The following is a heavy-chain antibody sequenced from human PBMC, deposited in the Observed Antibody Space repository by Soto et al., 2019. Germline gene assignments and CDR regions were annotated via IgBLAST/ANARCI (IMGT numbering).Heavy chain of an antibody. CDR3: ARDPAP. J-gene: IGHJ5*02. Sequence: QVQLQESGPGLVKPSQTLSLTCTVSGGSISTGGYYWSWIRQHPGKGLEWIGYLYNSATTYYNPSLNSRVTISVDPSKNQFSLKLSSVTVADTAVYYCARDPAPWGQGALVTVSS. CDR2: LYNSATT. V-gene: IGHV4-31*03. CDR1: GGSISTGGYY.